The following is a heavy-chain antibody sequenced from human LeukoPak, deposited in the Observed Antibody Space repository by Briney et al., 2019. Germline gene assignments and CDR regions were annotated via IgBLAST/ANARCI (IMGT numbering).Heavy chain of an antibody. Sequence: ASVKVSCKASGYDFINYGITWVRQAPGQGLEWMGWISAYNGNTNYAQKLQGRVTMTTDTSTSTAYMELRSLRSDDTAVYYCAREYSSSGGDWFDPWGQGTLVTVSS. V-gene: IGHV1-18*01. CDR2: ISAYNGNT. CDR3: AREYSSSGGDWFDP. J-gene: IGHJ5*02. D-gene: IGHD6-13*01. CDR1: GYDFINYG.